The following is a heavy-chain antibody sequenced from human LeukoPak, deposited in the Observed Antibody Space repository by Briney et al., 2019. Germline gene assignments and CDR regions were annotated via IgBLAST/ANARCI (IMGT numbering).Heavy chain of an antibody. D-gene: IGHD4-17*01. Sequence: SQTLSLTCTVSGGSISSGDYYWSWIRQPPGKGLEWIGYIYYSGSTYYNPSLKSRVTISVDTSKNQFSLKLSSVTAADTAVYYCARPTVTTAGGGMDVWGQGTTVTVSS. CDR2: IYYSGST. CDR1: GGSISSGDYY. J-gene: IGHJ6*02. CDR3: ARPTVTTAGGGMDV. V-gene: IGHV4-30-4*08.